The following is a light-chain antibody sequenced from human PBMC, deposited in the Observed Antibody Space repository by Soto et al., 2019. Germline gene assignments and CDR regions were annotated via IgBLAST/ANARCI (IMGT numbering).Light chain of an antibody. CDR3: MQPLQSWT. Sequence: DVVMTQSPLSLPVTLGQPASISCRSNQSLVYSDGNAYLDWYLQKPGQSPQLLIYLGSNRASGVPDRFSGSGSGTDFTLKISRVEAEDVGVYYCMQPLQSWTFGQGTKVDIK. V-gene: IGKV2-28*01. CDR2: LGS. J-gene: IGKJ1*01. CDR1: QSLVYSDGNAY.